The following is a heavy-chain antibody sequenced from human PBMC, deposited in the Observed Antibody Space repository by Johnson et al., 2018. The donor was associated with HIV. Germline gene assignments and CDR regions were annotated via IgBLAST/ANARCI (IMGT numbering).Heavy chain of an antibody. CDR3: ARSEEWRGEGVYQI. J-gene: IGHJ3*02. D-gene: IGHD6-13*01. CDR1: GFTFSSSA. Sequence: EQLEESGGGLVQPGGSLRLSCAASGFTFSSSAMSWVRQAPGKGLEWVSAISGSGGSTYYADSVKGRFTISRDNSKNTLYLQMNRLRAEDTAVDYCARSEEWRGEGVYQIWGEGTMVTVSS. CDR2: ISGSGGST. V-gene: IGHV3-23*04.